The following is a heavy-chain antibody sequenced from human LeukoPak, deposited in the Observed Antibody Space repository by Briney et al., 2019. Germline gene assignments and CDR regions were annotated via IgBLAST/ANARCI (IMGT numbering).Heavy chain of an antibody. J-gene: IGHJ4*02. CDR3: ARTYYDILTGIRDFDY. V-gene: IGHV3-72*01. CDR1: GFPFSDHY. Sequence: EPGGSQRLSCAGSGFPFSDHYMDWVRQAPGKGLEWVGRTRNKARSYTTDYAASVKGRFTISRDASKNSVYLQMNSLKTEDTAVYYCARTYYDILTGIRDFDYWGQGTLVTVSS. D-gene: IGHD3-9*01. CDR2: TRNKARSYTT.